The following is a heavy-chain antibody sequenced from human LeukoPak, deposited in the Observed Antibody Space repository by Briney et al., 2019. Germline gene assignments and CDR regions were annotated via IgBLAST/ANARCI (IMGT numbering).Heavy chain of an antibody. Sequence: GSLRLSCAASGFPFNSYAMSWVRQAPGKGLGWVSAISGSGGSTYYADSVKGRFTISRDNSKNTLYLQMNSLRAEDTAVYYCAKDEGGGAFDIWGQGTMVTVSS. J-gene: IGHJ3*02. CDR1: GFPFNSYA. D-gene: IGHD2-15*01. CDR3: AKDEGGGAFDI. CDR2: ISGSGGST. V-gene: IGHV3-23*01.